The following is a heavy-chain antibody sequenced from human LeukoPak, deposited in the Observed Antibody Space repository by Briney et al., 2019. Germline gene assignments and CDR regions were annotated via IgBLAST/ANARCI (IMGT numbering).Heavy chain of an antibody. D-gene: IGHD6-13*01. CDR1: GYSISSGYY. CDR3: ARHASSSSLDY. J-gene: IGHJ4*02. V-gene: IGHV4-38-2*01. CDR2: IYHSGST. Sequence: SETLSLXCAVSGYSISSGYYWGWIRQPPGKGLEWIGSIYHSGSTYYNPSLKSRVTISVDTSKNQFSLKLSSVTAADTAVYYCARHASSSSLDYWGQGTLVTVSS.